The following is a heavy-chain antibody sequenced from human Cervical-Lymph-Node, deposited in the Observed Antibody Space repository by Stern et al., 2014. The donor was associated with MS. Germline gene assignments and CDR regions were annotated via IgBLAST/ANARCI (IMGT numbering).Heavy chain of an antibody. V-gene: IGHV3-21*01. J-gene: IGHJ4*02. Sequence: EVQLVESGGGLVKPGGSLRLSCAASGFTFSSYSMNWVRQAPGQGLAWVSSISSSSSYISYADSVKGRFTISRDNAKNSLYLQMNSLRAEDTAVYYCARDNGLYYYGSGSYHFDYWGQGTLVTVSS. CDR1: GFTFSSYS. D-gene: IGHD3-10*01. CDR2: ISSSSSYI. CDR3: ARDNGLYYYGSGSYHFDY.